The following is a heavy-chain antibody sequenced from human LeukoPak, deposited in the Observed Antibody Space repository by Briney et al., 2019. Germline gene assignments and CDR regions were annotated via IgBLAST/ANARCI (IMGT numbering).Heavy chain of an antibody. CDR2: IKQDGSEK. J-gene: IGHJ6*02. V-gene: IGHV3-7*01. D-gene: IGHD2-2*01. CDR1: GFTFSSYW. CDR3: ARERCSSTSCHYYYYYGMDV. Sequence: GGSLRLSCAASGFTFSSYWMSWVRQAPGKGLEWVANIKQDGSEKYYVDSVKGRFTISRDNAKNSLYLQMNSLRAEDTAVYYCARERCSSTSCHYYYYYGMDVWGQGTTVTVFS.